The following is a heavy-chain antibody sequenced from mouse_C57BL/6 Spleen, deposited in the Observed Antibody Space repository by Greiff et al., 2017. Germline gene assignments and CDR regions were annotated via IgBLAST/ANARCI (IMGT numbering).Heavy chain of an antibody. CDR3: ARLNYTGYFDV. CDR1: GYPFTSYW. D-gene: IGHD1-1*01. CDR2: IDPSDSYP. V-gene: IGHV1-69*01. J-gene: IGHJ1*03. Sequence: QVQLQQPGAELVMPGASVKLSCKASGYPFTSYWMHWVKQRPGQGLEWIGEIDPSDSYPTYNQKFKGKSTLTVDKSSSTAYMQLSSLTSEDSTVYYCARLNYTGYFDVWGTGTTVTVSS.